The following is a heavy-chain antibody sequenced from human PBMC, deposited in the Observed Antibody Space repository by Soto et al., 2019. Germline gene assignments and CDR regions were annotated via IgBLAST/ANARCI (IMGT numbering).Heavy chain of an antibody. CDR3: SQDLTGSGYFDL. J-gene: IGHJ2*01. Sequence: QITLKESGPTLVQPTQTLTLTCTFSGFSLSTSGVGVGWIRQPPGKALEWLALIYWDDDKRYSPSLKSRLTITKDTSKNQVVLTMTNMDPVDTAAYYCSQDLTGSGYFDLWGRGTLVTVSS. CDR2: IYWDDDK. V-gene: IGHV2-5*02. D-gene: IGHD7-27*01. CDR1: GFSLSTSGVG.